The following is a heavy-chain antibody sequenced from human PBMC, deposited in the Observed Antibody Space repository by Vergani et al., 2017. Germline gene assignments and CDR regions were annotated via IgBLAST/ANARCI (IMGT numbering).Heavy chain of an antibody. J-gene: IGHJ3*02. V-gene: IGHV4-59*01. CDR3: ARLGSHFDAFDI. CDR2: IYYSGST. CDR1: GGSISSYY. D-gene: IGHD3-16*01. Sequence: QVQLQESGPGLVKPSETLSLTCTVSGGSISSYYWSWIRQPPGKGLEWIGYIYYSGSTNYNPSRTSRVTISVDTSKNQFSLKLSSVTAADTAVYYCARLGSHFDAFDIWGQGTMVTVSS.